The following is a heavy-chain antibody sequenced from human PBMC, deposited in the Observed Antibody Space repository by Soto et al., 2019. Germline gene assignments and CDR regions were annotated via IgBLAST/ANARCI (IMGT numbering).Heavy chain of an antibody. D-gene: IGHD3-10*01. CDR1: GYTFTSYY. V-gene: IGHV1-46*03. CDR3: ARERRESDYYGSGSYYNKFDAFDI. J-gene: IGHJ3*02. CDR2: INPSGGST. Sequence: ASVKVSCKASGYTFTSYYMHWVRQAPGQGLEWMGIINPSGGSTSYAQKFQGRVTMTRDTSTSTVYMELSSLRSEDTAVYHCARERRESDYYGSGSYYNKFDAFDIWGQGTMVTVSS.